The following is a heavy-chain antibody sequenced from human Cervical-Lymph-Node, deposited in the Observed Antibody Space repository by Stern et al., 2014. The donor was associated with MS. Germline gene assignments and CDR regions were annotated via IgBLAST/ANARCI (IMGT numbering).Heavy chain of an antibody. CDR3: AREGDIAARGLFDY. CDR1: GYTFTSYG. Sequence: QVQLGQSGAEVKKPGASVKVSCKASGYTFTSYGISWVRQAPGQGLEWMGWISAYNGNTNYSQKLQGKVTMTTATSTSTAYMELRSLRSDDTAVYYCAREGDIAARGLFDYWGQGTLVTVSS. V-gene: IGHV1-18*04. J-gene: IGHJ4*02. D-gene: IGHD6-6*01. CDR2: ISAYNGNT.